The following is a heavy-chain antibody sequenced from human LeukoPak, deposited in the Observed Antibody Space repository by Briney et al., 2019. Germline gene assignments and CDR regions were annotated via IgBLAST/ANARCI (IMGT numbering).Heavy chain of an antibody. CDR3: ARDPEALDY. V-gene: IGHV3-7*01. CDR2: IKSDGSTK. Sequence: GGSLRLSCAASGFPFSAYWMSWVRQAPGRGLEWVANIKSDGSTKYYVESVKGRFTISRDIARNTLYLQMDSLRDEDTAVYYCARDPEALDYWGQGTVVTVSS. J-gene: IGHJ4*02. CDR1: GFPFSAYW.